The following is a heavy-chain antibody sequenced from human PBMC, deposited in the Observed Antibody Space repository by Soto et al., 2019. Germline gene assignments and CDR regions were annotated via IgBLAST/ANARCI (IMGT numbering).Heavy chain of an antibody. V-gene: IGHV4-59*08. J-gene: IGHJ4*02. CDR3: ARHESTVTYFDY. D-gene: IGHD4-17*01. Sequence: PSETLSLTCTVSGGSISSYYWSWIRQPPGKGLEWIGYIFYSGSTNYNPSLKSRVTISVDTSKNQFSLKLSSVTAADTAVYYCARHESTVTYFDYWGQGTLVTVSS. CDR1: GGSISSYY. CDR2: IFYSGST.